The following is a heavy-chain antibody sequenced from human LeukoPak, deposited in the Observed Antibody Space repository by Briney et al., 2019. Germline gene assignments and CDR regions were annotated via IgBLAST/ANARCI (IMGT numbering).Heavy chain of an antibody. Sequence: PSETLSLTCTVSGGSISSYYWSWIRQPPGKGLEWIGCIYYSGSTNYNPSLKSRVTISVDTSKNQFSLKLSSVTAADTAVYYCARAKRTIFGVVMPYNWFDPWGQGTLVTVSS. CDR2: IYYSGST. V-gene: IGHV4-59*01. J-gene: IGHJ5*02. CDR1: GGSISSYY. CDR3: ARAKRTIFGVVMPYNWFDP. D-gene: IGHD3-3*01.